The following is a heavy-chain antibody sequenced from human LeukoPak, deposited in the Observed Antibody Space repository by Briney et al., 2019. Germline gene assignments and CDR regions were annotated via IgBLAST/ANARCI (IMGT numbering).Heavy chain of an antibody. D-gene: IGHD3-9*01. CDR2: IIPILGIA. J-gene: IGHJ5*02. CDR3: ARGSYAPTGYYRAHNWFDP. V-gene: IGHV1-69*04. Sequence: ASVKVSCKASGGTFSSYAISWVRQAPGQGLEWMGRIIPILGIANYAQKFQGRVTITADKSTSTAYMELSSLRSEDTAVYYCARGSYAPTGYYRAHNWFDPWGQGTLVTVSS. CDR1: GGTFSSYA.